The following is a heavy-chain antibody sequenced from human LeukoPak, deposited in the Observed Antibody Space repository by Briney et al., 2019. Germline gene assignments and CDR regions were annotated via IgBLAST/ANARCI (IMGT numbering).Heavy chain of an antibody. V-gene: IGHV5-51*01. CDR3: ARIAAAGTYYFDY. CDR1: GYSFTSYW. CDR2: IYPGDSDT. J-gene: IGHJ4*02. D-gene: IGHD6-13*01. Sequence: GESLKISCKGSGYSFTSYWIGWVRQMPGKGLEWMGIIYPGDSDTRYSASFQGQVTISADKSISTAYLQWSSLKASDTAMYCCARIAAAGTYYFDYWGQGTLVTVSS.